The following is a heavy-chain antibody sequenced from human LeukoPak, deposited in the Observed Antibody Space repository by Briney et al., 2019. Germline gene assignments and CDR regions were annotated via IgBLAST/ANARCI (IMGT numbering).Heavy chain of an antibody. J-gene: IGHJ5*02. Sequence: ASVKVSCKASGYTFTGYYMHWVRQAPGQGLEWMGWINPNSGGTNYAQKFQGRVTMTRDTSISTAYMELSRLRSDDTAVYYCARAENDVLRFLEWSPGNWFDPWGQGTLVTVSS. CDR2: INPNSGGT. CDR1: GYTFTGYY. D-gene: IGHD3-3*01. CDR3: ARAENDVLRFLEWSPGNWFDP. V-gene: IGHV1-2*02.